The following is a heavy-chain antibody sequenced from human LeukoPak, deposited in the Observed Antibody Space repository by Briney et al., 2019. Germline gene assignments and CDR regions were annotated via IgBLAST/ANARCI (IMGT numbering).Heavy chain of an antibody. CDR3: ARGPYSYDSSGAFDI. CDR1: GGSISSDNYY. Sequence: SETLSLTCTVSGGSISSDNYYWGWIRQPPGKGLEWIGEINHSGSTNYNPSLKSRVTISVDTSKNQFSLKLSSVTAADTAVYFCARGPYSYDSSGAFDIWGQGTMVTVSS. J-gene: IGHJ3*02. V-gene: IGHV4-39*07. D-gene: IGHD3-22*01. CDR2: INHSGST.